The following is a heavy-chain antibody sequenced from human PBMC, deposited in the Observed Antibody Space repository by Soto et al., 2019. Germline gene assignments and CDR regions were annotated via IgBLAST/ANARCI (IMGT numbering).Heavy chain of an antibody. CDR3: ARQAKIGDRSQFYFDS. CDR2: ISYNGRSK. V-gene: IGHV3-30*04. D-gene: IGHD3-16*01. Sequence: GGSLRLSCAASGFTFSFYAMHWVRQAPGKGLEWVAAISYNGRSKHYVDSVKGRFTISRDNSQDTLYLQMDSLRPDDTAVYYCARQAKIGDRSQFYFDSWGQGT. J-gene: IGHJ4*02. CDR1: GFTFSFYA.